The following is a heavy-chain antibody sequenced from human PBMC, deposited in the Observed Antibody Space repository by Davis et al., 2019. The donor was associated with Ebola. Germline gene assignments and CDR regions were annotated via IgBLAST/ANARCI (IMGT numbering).Heavy chain of an antibody. CDR1: GFTSSSYW. Sequence: AGSLTLSCAASGFTSSSYWMSWVRQAPGKGLEWVANIKQDGSEKYYVDSVKGRFTISRDNAKNSLYLQMNSLRAEDTAVYYCARPRTRHLEYYYGMDVWGQGTTVTVSS. CDR2: IKQDGSEK. D-gene: IGHD2-2*01. J-gene: IGHJ6*02. CDR3: ARPRTRHLEYYYGMDV. V-gene: IGHV3-7*03.